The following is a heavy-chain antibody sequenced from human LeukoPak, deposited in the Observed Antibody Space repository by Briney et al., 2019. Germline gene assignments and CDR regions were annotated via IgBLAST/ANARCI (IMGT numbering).Heavy chain of an antibody. CDR1: GFTFSSYW. D-gene: IGHD6-19*01. Sequence: GGSLRLSCAASGFTFSSYWMHWVRQAPGKGLEWVAVISYDGSNKYYADSVKGRFTISRDNSKNTLYLQMNSLRAEDTAVYYCATPGIAVAGTDYWGQGTLVTVSS. J-gene: IGHJ4*02. CDR3: ATPGIAVAGTDY. CDR2: ISYDGSNK. V-gene: IGHV3-30-3*01.